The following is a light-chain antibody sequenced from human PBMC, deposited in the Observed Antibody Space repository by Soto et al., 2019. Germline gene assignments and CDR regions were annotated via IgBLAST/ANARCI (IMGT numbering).Light chain of an antibody. J-gene: IGLJ2*01. CDR3: SSYGSSNTQV. Sequence: QSALTQPASVSGSPGQSITVSCIGTSSDVGGYNYVSWYQQHPGKAPKLMIHDVSDRPSGVSNRFSGSKSGNTASLTISGLQSEDEADYYCSSYGSSNTQVFGGGTKLTVL. CDR2: DVS. CDR1: SSDVGGYNY. V-gene: IGLV2-14*01.